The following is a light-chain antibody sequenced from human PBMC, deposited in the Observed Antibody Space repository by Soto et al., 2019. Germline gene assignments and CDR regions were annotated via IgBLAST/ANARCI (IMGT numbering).Light chain of an antibody. Sequence: DIQMTQSPSSLSASVGDSVTITCQASQDITNYLNWYQQKPGKAPKLLIYDASNLETGVPSRFSGSGSGTDFTLTISSLQPEDFATYYCQQSYSTPPITFGQGTRLEIK. CDR1: QDITNY. CDR2: DAS. V-gene: IGKV1-39*01. CDR3: QQSYSTPPIT. J-gene: IGKJ5*01.